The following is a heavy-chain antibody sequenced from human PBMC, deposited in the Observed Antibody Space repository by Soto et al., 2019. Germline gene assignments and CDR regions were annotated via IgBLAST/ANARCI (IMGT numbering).Heavy chain of an antibody. J-gene: IGHJ4*02. CDR1: GFTFSDYA. CDR2: TSGSGSST. V-gene: IGHV3-23*01. CDR3: ASHSDNYVLLGY. Sequence: GGSLRLSCAASGFTFSDYAMSWVRQAPGKGLEWVSATSGSGSSTYYADSVKGRFTISRDNAENTLYLQMNSLRAEDTAVYYCASHSDNYVLLGYWGQGTLVTVSS. D-gene: IGHD4-4*01.